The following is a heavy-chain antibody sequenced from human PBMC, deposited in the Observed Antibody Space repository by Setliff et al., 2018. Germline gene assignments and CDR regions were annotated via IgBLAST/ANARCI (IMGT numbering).Heavy chain of an antibody. CDR3: ARAADSYGPPRSYMDV. J-gene: IGHJ6*03. CDR1: GFTFGFYA. Sequence: PGGSLRLSCAASGFTFGFYAMAWVRQAPGKGLEWVANIKQDGSETYYGDSVKGRFTISRDNAKNSLYLQMNSLRAEDTAVYYCARAADSYGPPRSYMDVWGKGTTVTVSS. V-gene: IGHV3-7*01. D-gene: IGHD5-18*01. CDR2: IKQDGSET.